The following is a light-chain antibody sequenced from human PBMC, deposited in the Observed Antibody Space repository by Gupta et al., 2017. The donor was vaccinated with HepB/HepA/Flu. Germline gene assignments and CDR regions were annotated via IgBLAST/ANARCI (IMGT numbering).Light chain of an antibody. J-gene: IGLJ1*01. Sequence: QSALTQPRSVSGSPGPSVTISCTGTSGDVGGYNYVSWYQQHPGKAPKLMIFDVSKRPSGVPDRFSASKSGNTASLTISGLQAEDEADYYCCSCAGSYTLYVFGTGTKVTVL. CDR3: CSCAGSYTLYV. CDR2: DVS. CDR1: SGDVGGYNY. V-gene: IGLV2-11*01.